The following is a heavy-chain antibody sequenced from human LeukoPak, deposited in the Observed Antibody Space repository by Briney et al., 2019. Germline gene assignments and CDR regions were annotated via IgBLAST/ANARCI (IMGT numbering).Heavy chain of an antibody. J-gene: IGHJ5*02. CDR2: ITAYNGNA. V-gene: IGHV1-18*01. D-gene: IGHD1/OR15-1a*01. Sequence: ASVKVSCKASGYTFTSYGISWVRQAPGQGLEWMAWITAYNGNANYAQKFQGRVTMTTDTSTSTAYMELRSLRSDDTAVYYCARAPEQLGWFDPWGQGTLVTVSS. CDR1: GYTFTSYG. CDR3: ARAPEQLGWFDP.